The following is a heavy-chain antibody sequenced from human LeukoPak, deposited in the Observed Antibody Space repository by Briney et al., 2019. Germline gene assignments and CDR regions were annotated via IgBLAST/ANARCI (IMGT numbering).Heavy chain of an antibody. CDR2: IYSGGSP. D-gene: IGHD2-15*01. J-gene: IGHJ4*02. Sequence: GGSLRLSCAASGFTVSSYYMGWVRQAPGKGLEWVSVIYSGGSPYYAYSVQRRFTISRHNSKNTLYLQMNSLRAEDTAVYYCAGESRYCSGSSCYSLSDYWGQGTLVTVSS. CDR1: GFTVSSYY. V-gene: IGHV3-53*04. CDR3: AGESRYCSGSSCYSLSDY.